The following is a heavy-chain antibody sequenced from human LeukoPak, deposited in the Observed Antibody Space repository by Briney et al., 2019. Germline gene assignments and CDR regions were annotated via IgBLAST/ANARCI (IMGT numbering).Heavy chain of an antibody. CDR3: AREVDCSSTSCHNWFDP. Sequence: PSQTLSLTCTVSGGSISSGGYYWSWIRQPPGKGLEWIGYIYHSGSTYYNPSLKSRVTISVDTSKNQFSLKLSSVTAADTAVYYCAREVDCSSTSCHNWFDPWGQGTLVTVSS. V-gene: IGHV4-30-2*01. J-gene: IGHJ5*02. D-gene: IGHD2-2*01. CDR2: IYHSGST. CDR1: GGSISSGGYY.